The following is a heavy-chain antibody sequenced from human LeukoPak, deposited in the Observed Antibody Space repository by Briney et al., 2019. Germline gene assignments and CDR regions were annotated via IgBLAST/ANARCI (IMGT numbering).Heavy chain of an antibody. CDR2: IYYSGST. V-gene: IGHV4-39*07. CDR3: ARGAYYDSRGYYYVFDY. J-gene: IGHJ4*02. Sequence: SETLSLTCTVSGGSIGSSCYYWGWSRQPPGKGLEWIGSIYYSGSTYYNPSLKSRVTISLDMSKNQFSLKLSSVTAADTAVYYCARGAYYDSRGYYYVFDYWGQGTLVTVSS. CDR1: GGSIGSSCYY. D-gene: IGHD3-22*01.